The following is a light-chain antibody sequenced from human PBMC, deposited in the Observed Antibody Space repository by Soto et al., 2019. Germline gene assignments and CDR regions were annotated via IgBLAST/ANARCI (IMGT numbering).Light chain of an antibody. J-gene: IGLJ3*02. V-gene: IGLV2-23*01. CDR2: EAT. Sequence: QSALTQPASVSGSPEQSITISCTGTSNDVGRYNLVSWYQQHPGKAPKVMIYEATKRPSGVSNRFSGSKSGNTASLTISGPQAEDEADYYCCAYAGSGTVVFGGGPKLTVL. CDR1: SNDVGRYNL. CDR3: CAYAGSGTVV.